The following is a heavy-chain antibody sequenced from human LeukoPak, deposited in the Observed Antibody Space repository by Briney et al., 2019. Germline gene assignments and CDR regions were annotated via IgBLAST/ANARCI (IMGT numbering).Heavy chain of an antibody. J-gene: IGHJ4*02. CDR1: GYTFTDYY. D-gene: IGHD4-17*01. CDR3: ARVTQTDYDFDY. CDR2: ISAYNGNT. V-gene: IGHV1-18*04. Sequence: ASVKVSCKASGYTFTDYYMHWVRQAPGQGLEWMGWISAYNGNTDYVQKLQGRVTMSTDTSTSTAYMELRSLRSDDTAVYYCARVTQTDYDFDYWGQGTLVTVSS.